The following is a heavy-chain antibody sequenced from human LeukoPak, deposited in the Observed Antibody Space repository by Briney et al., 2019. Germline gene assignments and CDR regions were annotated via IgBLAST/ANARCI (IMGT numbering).Heavy chain of an antibody. V-gene: IGHV3-30-3*01. D-gene: IGHD6-19*01. CDR3: ARDWGRRYSSGWYGDFDY. CDR2: ISYGGSDK. J-gene: IGHJ4*02. Sequence: GGSLRLSCAASGFTLSDYWMSWIRQAPGKGLEWVAVISYGGSDKYYADSVKGRFTISRDNSKNTLYLQMNSLRPEDTAVYYCARDWGRRYSSGWYGDFDYWGQGTLVTVSS. CDR1: GFTLSDYW.